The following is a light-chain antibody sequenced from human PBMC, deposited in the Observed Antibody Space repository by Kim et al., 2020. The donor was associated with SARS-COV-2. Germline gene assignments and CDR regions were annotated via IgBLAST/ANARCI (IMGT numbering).Light chain of an antibody. V-gene: IGKV1-27*01. J-gene: IGKJ2*01. CDR2: AVS. Sequence: DIQMTQSPSSLSASVGDRVTITCRASQAIRKYVAWYQQRPGKIPKLPIHAVSTLQSGVPSRFSGGGSGTDFNLTIRGLQPEDVATYYCQTYDTVPYNFGQGTRLEI. CDR1: QAIRKY. CDR3: QTYDTVPYN.